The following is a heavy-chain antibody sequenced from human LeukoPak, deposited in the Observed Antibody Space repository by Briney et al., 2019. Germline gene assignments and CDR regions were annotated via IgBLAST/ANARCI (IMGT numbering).Heavy chain of an antibody. CDR2: IYPGDSDT. V-gene: IGHV5-51*01. J-gene: IGHJ4*02. D-gene: IGHD6-13*01. CDR3: ARQTIAAAGTDFDY. Sequence: GASLEISCEGSGSIFTSYWIGWGRQLPGKGVEWMGIIYPGDSDTRYSPSFQGQVPISADKSISTAYLQRSSLKASDTAMYYYARQTIAAAGTDFDYWGQGTLVTVSS. CDR1: GSIFTSYW.